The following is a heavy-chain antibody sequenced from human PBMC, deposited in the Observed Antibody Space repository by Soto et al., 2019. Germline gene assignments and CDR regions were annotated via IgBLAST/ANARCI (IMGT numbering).Heavy chain of an antibody. Sequence: QVQLVQSGAEEKKPGASVKVSCKASGYTFTSYAMHWVRQAPGQRLEWMGWINAGNGNTKYSQKFQGRVTITRDTYASTAYMELSSLRSEDTAVYYCARSIVVVTALDYWGQGTLVNDSS. CDR2: INAGNGNT. J-gene: IGHJ4*02. D-gene: IGHD2-21*02. CDR1: GYTFTSYA. CDR3: ARSIVVVTALDY. V-gene: IGHV1-3*05.